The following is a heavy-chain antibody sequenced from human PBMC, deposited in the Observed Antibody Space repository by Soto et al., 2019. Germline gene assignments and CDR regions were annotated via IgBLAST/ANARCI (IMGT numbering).Heavy chain of an antibody. CDR3: ARDPGLSTGEAGGRGLGVGYYCYAYIDV. J-gene: IGHJ6*03. CDR2: IWYDGSNK. V-gene: IGHV3-33*01. CDR1: GFTFSSYG. Sequence: QVQLVESGGGVVQPGRSLRLSCAASGFTFSSYGMHWVRQAPGKGLEWVAVIWYDGSNKYYTDSVKGRVTISRDNSKKSLYLQMNRLRAEDTAVYYCARDPGLSTGEAGGRGLGVGYYCYAYIDVWGKGTTVTVS. D-gene: IGHD3-9*01.